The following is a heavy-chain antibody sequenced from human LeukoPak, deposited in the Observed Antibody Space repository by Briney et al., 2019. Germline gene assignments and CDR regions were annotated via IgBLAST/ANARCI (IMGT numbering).Heavy chain of an antibody. J-gene: IGHJ4*02. V-gene: IGHV4-39*01. Sequence: PSETLSLTCTVSGGSVTTTSYYWAWIRQPPGKELEWIGSIYHSGKTYYNPSLKSRVTLSIDTSKYQFSLMVNSVTAADTAVYYCARLYCSTNSCSPGDYWGQGILVTVSS. CDR1: GGSVTTTSYY. D-gene: IGHD2-2*01. CDR2: IYHSGKT. CDR3: ARLYCSTNSCSPGDY.